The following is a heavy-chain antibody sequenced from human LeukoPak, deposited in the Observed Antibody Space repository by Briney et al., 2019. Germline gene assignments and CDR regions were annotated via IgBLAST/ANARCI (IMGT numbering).Heavy chain of an antibody. J-gene: IGHJ4*02. CDR3: TTWVGAHFDF. CDR2: TWYDGSNK. V-gene: IGHV3-33*01. D-gene: IGHD1-26*01. CDR1: GFSFSIYG. Sequence: GGSLRLSCATSGFSFSIYGMHWVRQAQGKGLEWVALTWYDGSNKNYADSVKGRFTISRDNSKNTLYLQMNSLRAEDTAVYFCTTWVGAHFDFWGQGTLVTVSS.